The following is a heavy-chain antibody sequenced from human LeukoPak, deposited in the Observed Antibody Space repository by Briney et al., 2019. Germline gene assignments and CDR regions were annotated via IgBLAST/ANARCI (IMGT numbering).Heavy chain of an antibody. Sequence: ASVKVSCKASGYTFTSYAMHWVRQAPGQRLEWMGWINAGNGNTKYPQKFQGRVTITRDTSASTAYMELSSLRSEDTAVYYCARAPAASRSHFDYWGQGALVTVSS. J-gene: IGHJ4*02. CDR1: GYTFTSYA. V-gene: IGHV1-3*01. CDR2: INAGNGNT. CDR3: ARAPAASRSHFDY. D-gene: IGHD2-15*01.